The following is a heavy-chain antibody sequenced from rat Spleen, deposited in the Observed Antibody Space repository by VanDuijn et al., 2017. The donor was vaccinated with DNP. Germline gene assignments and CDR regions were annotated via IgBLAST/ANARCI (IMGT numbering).Heavy chain of an antibody. J-gene: IGHJ1*01. CDR2: INMGSGGT. CDR1: GYTFTTYY. D-gene: IGHD1-4*01. CDR3: ARRRLPYWYFDF. V-gene: IGHV1-43*01. Sequence: QVQLQQSGAGVAKPGSSVKISCKASGYTFTTYYIGWIKQTTGQGLEYIGYINMGSGGTNYNEKFKGKATLTVEKSSSTAFMQLSSLTPDDSAVYYCARRRLPYWYFDFWGPGTMVTVSS.